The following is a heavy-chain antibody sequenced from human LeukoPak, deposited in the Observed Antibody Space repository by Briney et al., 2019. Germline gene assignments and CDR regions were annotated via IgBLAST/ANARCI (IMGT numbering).Heavy chain of an antibody. CDR1: GFTFSSYW. J-gene: IGHJ6*03. V-gene: IGHV3-74*01. Sequence: PGGSLRLSCAASGFTFSSYWMHWVRQAPGKGLVWVSRINQDGDTASYADFVKGRFTISRDNAKNSLFLQMNSLRAEDTAVYYCARDQGEWGYSYGRRGGYYYFYYMDVWGKGTTVTISS. D-gene: IGHD5-18*01. CDR3: ARDQGEWGYSYGRRGGYYYFYYMDV. CDR2: INQDGDTA.